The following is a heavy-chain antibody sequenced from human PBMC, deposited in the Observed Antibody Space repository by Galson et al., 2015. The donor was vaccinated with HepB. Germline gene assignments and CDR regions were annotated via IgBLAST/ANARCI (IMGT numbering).Heavy chain of an antibody. CDR3: ARDPHSSYYYPHYGMDV. CDR1: GFTFGDHW. CDR2: IKYDGSQK. D-gene: IGHD6-13*01. J-gene: IGHJ6*02. Sequence: SLRLSCATSGFTFGDHWMTWVRQAPGKGLEWVANIKYDGSQKYYVDSVKGRFTISRDNARNSLYLQMDSLRVDDTAVYYCARDPHSSYYYPHYGMDVWGQGTTVTVSS. V-gene: IGHV3-7*01.